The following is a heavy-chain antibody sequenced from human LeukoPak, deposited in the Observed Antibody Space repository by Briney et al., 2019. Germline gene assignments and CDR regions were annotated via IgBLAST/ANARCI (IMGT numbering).Heavy chain of an antibody. Sequence: SETLCLTCTVSGGSISSYYWSWIRQPAGKGLEWIGRIYTSGSTNYNPSLKSRVTMSVDTSKNQFSLKLSSVTAADTAVYYCAREGGPSITIFGVVIGVSWFDPWGQGTLVTVSS. CDR1: GGSISSYY. D-gene: IGHD3-3*01. CDR3: AREGGPSITIFGVVIGVSWFDP. CDR2: IYTSGST. J-gene: IGHJ5*02. V-gene: IGHV4-4*07.